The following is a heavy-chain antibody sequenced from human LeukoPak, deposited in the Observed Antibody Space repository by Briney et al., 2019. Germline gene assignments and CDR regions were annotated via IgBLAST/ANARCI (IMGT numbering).Heavy chain of an antibody. CDR3: AREGTGSSLSEYFQH. CDR1: GGTFSSYA. CDR2: IIPIFGTA. J-gene: IGHJ1*01. D-gene: IGHD3-10*01. V-gene: IGHV1-69*06. Sequence: SVTVSCKASGGTFSSYAISWVRHAPGQGLEWMGGIIPIFGTANYAQKFQGRVTITADKSTSTAYMELSSLRSEDTAVYHCAREGTGSSLSEYFQHWGQGTLVTVSS.